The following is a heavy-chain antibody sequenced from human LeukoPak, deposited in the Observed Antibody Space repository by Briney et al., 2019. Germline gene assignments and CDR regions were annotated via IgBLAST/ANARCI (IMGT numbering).Heavy chain of an antibody. D-gene: IGHD1-20*01. J-gene: IGHJ3*02. CDR2: INHSGST. Sequence: PSETLSLTCAVYGGSFSGYYWSWIRQPPGKGLEWIGEINHSGSTNYNPSLKSRVTISVDNSKNQFSLKLSSVTAADTAVYYCARIITASGFDIWGQGTMVTVSS. CDR3: ARIITASGFDI. CDR1: GGSFSGYY. V-gene: IGHV4-34*01.